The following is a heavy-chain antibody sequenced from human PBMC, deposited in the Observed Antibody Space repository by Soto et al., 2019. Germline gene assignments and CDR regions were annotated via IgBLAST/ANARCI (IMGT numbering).Heavy chain of an antibody. J-gene: IGHJ4*02. CDR3: AASTFLSGVSGYFHLAF. Sequence: QVHLLQSGTEVKRSGSSVKVSCKTSGDTFGNYAISWVRQAPGQGLEWMGGIIPLFDSASYAQNSRDRVTISADKFTSTTYMELRSLSSEDTAVYYCAASTFLSGVSGYFHLAFWGQGTLVTVSS. CDR2: IIPLFDSA. D-gene: IGHD3-3*01. CDR1: GDTFGNYA. V-gene: IGHV1-69*06.